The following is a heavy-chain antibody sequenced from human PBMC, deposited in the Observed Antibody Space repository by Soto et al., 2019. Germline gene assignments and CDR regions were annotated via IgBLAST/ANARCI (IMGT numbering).Heavy chain of an antibody. CDR3: AREKVGTTFLDT. D-gene: IGHD2-21*02. CDR1: GFAISRGYY. J-gene: IGHJ5*02. V-gene: IGHV4-38-2*02. Sequence: SETLSLTCSVSGFAISRGYYWSWVRQPPGKGLEWIGSIYPSVSSYHNPSLATRLGLSIDASKNQVTLNLTSVTAADTALYFCAREKVGTTFLDTWGQGIQVTVSS. CDR2: IYPSVSS.